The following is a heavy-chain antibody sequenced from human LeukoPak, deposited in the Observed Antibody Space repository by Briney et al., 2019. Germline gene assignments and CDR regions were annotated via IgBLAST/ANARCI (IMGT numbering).Heavy chain of an antibody. CDR2: MNNDGSST. Sequence: PGGSLRLSCAAAGFTFSSYWMHWVRQAPGKGLVWVSRMNNDGSSTSYGDSVKGRRTVSRDNAKKTRCLQMTSLRAEDTAVYYCVRHCSSSSCYDYWGQGTLVTVSS. CDR3: VRHCSSSSCYDY. CDR1: GFTFSSYW. D-gene: IGHD2-15*01. J-gene: IGHJ4*02. V-gene: IGHV3-74*01.